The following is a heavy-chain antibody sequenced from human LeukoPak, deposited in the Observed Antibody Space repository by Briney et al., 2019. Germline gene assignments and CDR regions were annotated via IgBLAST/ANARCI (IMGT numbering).Heavy chain of an antibody. Sequence: SETLSLTCTVSGDSISSGDYYWSWIRQPPGKGLEWFGYIHYSGTTYYNPSLKSRFTISVDSSKNQFSLKLNPVTAADTAVFYCARERWFGELSPGYAFDMWGQGTMVTVSS. D-gene: IGHD3-10*01. CDR1: GDSISSGDYY. V-gene: IGHV4-30-4*01. J-gene: IGHJ3*02. CDR2: IHYSGTT. CDR3: ARERWFGELSPGYAFDM.